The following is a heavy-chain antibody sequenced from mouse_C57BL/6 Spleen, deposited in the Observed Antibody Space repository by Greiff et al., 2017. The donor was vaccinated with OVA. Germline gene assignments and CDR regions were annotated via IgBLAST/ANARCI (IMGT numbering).Heavy chain of an antibody. D-gene: IGHD2-13*01. CDR2: IYPRDGST. J-gene: IGHJ1*03. V-gene: IGHV1-85*01. CDR1: GYTFTSYD. Sequence: VKLLESGPELVKPGASVKLSCKASGYTFTSYDINWVKQRPGQGLEWIGWIYPRDGSTNYNEKFKGKATLTVDTSSSTAYMELHSLTSEDSAVYVCARYGDSEDWYFDVWGTGTTVTVSS. CDR3: ARYGDSEDWYFDV.